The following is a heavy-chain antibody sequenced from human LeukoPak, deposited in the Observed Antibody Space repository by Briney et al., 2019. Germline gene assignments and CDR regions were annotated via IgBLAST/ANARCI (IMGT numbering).Heavy chain of an antibody. CDR2: LSGSSTYI. J-gene: IGHJ4*02. CDR3: AREDFGSCSQFDY. Sequence: RGSLRLSCAASGFTFTSYNMIWVRQAPGEGLEWVSSLSGSSTYIHYADSVKGRFTISRDNAKNSLYLQMNSLRDEDTAVYYCAREDFGSCSQFDYWGQGTLVTFSS. CDR1: GFTFTSYN. D-gene: IGHD3-10*01. V-gene: IGHV3-21*01.